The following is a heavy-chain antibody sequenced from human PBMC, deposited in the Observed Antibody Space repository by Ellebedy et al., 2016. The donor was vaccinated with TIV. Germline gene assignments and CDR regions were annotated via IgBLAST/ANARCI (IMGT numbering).Heavy chain of an antibody. J-gene: IGHJ4*02. CDR2: IYHRGST. V-gene: IGHV4-4*02. Sequence: SETLSLXXAVSGGSINSSKWWTWVRQPPGKGLEWIGEIYHRGSTNYNPSLKSRVTMSVDTAKNQFSLKVNSVTAADTAVYFCATYRAGAGGTGYWGQGTLATVSS. CDR3: ATYRAGAGGTGY. CDR1: GGSINSSKW. D-gene: IGHD1-1*01.